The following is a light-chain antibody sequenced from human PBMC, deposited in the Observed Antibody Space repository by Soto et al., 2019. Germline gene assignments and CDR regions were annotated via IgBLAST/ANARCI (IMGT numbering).Light chain of an antibody. CDR1: SGDVGGYNY. J-gene: IGLJ2*01. Sequence: QSALTQPRSVSGSPGQSVTISCTGTSGDVGGYNYVSWYQQYPGKAPKLMIYDVSKRPSGIPDRFSGSKSGNTASLTISGLQAEDEADYYCCSYTGSYTFVVFGGGTKLTVL. CDR3: CSYTGSYTFVV. CDR2: DVS. V-gene: IGLV2-11*01.